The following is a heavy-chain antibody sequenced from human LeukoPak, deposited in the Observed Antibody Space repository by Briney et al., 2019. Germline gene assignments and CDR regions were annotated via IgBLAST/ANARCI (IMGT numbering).Heavy chain of an antibody. J-gene: IGHJ6*02. V-gene: IGHV4-38-2*02. CDR1: GYSITTGYY. CDR3: ARVEYYYYGMDV. CDR2: IYTTGST. Sequence: SETLSLTCTVSGYSITTGYYWGWIRQPPGKGLEWIGSIYTTGSTFYNPSLKSRVTISVDTSKNQFSLKLSSVTAADTAVYYCARVEYYYYGMDVWGQGTTVTVSS.